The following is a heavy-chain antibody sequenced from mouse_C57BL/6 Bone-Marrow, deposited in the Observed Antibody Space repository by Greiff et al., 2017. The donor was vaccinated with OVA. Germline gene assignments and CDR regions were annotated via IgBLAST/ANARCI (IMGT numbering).Heavy chain of an antibody. J-gene: IGHJ1*03. CDR1: GFTFSDYG. CDR3: ARHRGGWYFDV. CDR2: ISNLAYSI. V-gene: IGHV5-15*01. Sequence: EVQVVESGGGLVQPGGSLKLSCAASGFTFSDYGMAWVRQAPRTGPEWVAFISNLAYSIYYADTVTGRFTISRENAKNTLYLEMSSLRSEDTAMYYCARHRGGWYFDVWGTGTTVTVSS.